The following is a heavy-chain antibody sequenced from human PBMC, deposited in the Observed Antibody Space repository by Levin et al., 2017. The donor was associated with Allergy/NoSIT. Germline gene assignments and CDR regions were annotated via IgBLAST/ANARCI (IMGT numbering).Heavy chain of an antibody. Sequence: LSLTCAASGFTFSSYGMHWVRQAPGKGLEWVAVIWYDGSNKYYADSVKGRFTISRDNSKNTLYLQMNSLRAEDTAVYYCARDLGITGTTSDGMDVWGQGTTVTVSS. CDR1: GFTFSSYG. CDR2: IWYDGSNK. V-gene: IGHV3-33*01. CDR3: ARDLGITGTTSDGMDV. J-gene: IGHJ6*02. D-gene: IGHD1-7*01.